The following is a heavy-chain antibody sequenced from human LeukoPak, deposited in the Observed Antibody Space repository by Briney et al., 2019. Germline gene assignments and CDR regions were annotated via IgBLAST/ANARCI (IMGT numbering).Heavy chain of an antibody. Sequence: PGGSLRLSCAASGFSFSSYGLSWVRQAPGMGLEWVSDISGSGGSTYYADSVKGWFTISRDNSKNTLYLQMNSLRAEDTAVYYCAKDGGGVYGPNYFDYWGQGTLVTVSS. V-gene: IGHV3-23*01. CDR3: AKDGGGVYGPNYFDY. J-gene: IGHJ4*02. CDR2: ISGSGGST. D-gene: IGHD4-17*01. CDR1: GFSFSSYG.